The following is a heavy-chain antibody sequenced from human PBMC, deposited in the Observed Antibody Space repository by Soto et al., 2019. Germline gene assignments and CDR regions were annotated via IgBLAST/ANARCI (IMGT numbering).Heavy chain of an antibody. J-gene: IGHJ3*02. D-gene: IGHD2-2*01. Sequence: GSLRLSCASSGFTFSSYAMSWVRQAPGKGLEWVSAISGSGGSTYYADSVKGRFTISRDNSKNTLYLQMNSLRAEDTAVYYCAKELGYCSSTSCYHAFDIWGQGTMVTVSS. CDR3: AKELGYCSSTSCYHAFDI. V-gene: IGHV3-23*01. CDR2: ISGSGGST. CDR1: GFTFSSYA.